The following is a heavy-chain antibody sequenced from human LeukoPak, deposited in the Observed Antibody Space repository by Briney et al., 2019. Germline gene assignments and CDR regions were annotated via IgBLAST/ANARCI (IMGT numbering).Heavy chain of an antibody. Sequence: GASVKVSCKASGYTFTGYYMHWVRQATGQGLEWMGWMNPNSGNTGYAQKFQGRVTITRNTSISTAYMELSSLRSEDTAVYYCARGYCSSTSCYMSQYPWFDPWGQGTLVTVSS. CDR2: MNPNSGNT. J-gene: IGHJ5*02. CDR1: GYTFTGYY. CDR3: ARGYCSSTSCYMSQYPWFDP. D-gene: IGHD2-2*02. V-gene: IGHV1-8*03.